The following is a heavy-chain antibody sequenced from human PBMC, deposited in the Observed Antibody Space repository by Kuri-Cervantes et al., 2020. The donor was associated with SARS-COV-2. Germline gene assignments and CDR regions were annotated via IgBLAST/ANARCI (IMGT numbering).Heavy chain of an antibody. CDR2: VSYDGSDN. CDR1: GFILRRYA. CDR3: ARDMGAIVLVRRDWLDP. V-gene: IGHV3-30*04. Sequence: GESLKISYAASGFILRRYAMSWVRQAPGKGPEWVAVVSYDGSDNDYADSVKGRFTISRDNSKNTLYLQMNSPRVEDTAVYYCARDMGAIVLVRRDWLDPWGPGTLVTVSS. D-gene: IGHD2-8*01. J-gene: IGHJ5*02.